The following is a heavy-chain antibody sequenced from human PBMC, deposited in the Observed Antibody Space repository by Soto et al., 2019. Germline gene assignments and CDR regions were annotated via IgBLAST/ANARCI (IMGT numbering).Heavy chain of an antibody. CDR3: AKATATGGGAFDF. D-gene: IGHD2-8*02. J-gene: IGHJ3*01. Sequence: VGSLRLSCAASGFPFGSYDMTWVLQAPGKGLEWVSTILVDGRTFYVDSVKGRFTISRDNSRNTVYLQMNSLTAGDTALYYCAKATATGGGAFDFCGQGTMVTVSS. V-gene: IGHV3-23*01. CDR2: ILVDGRT. CDR1: GFPFGSYD.